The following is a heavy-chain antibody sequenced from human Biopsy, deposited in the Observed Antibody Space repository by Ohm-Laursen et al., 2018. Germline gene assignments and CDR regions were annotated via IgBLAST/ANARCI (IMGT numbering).Heavy chain of an antibody. J-gene: IGHJ3*02. CDR2: IYASETT. D-gene: IGHD4/OR15-4a*01. CDR1: GGSLSGYS. CDR3: AREFTYNYGAKGALDI. Sequence: SETLSLTWTVSGGSLSGYSWNWIRQPAGKGLEWIGRIYASETTHFNPFLRSRLIMSVDTSRNQFSLRLSSVTAADTAIYYCAREFTYNYGAKGALDIWGQGTKVTVSS. V-gene: IGHV4-4*07.